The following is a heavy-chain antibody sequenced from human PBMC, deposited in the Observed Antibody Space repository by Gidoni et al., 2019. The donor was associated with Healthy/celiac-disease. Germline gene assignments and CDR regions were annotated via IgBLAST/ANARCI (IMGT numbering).Heavy chain of an antibody. Sequence: QVQLQQWGAGLLKPSETLSLTCAVYGGSFSGYYWSWIRQPPGKGLEWIGEINHSGSTNYNPSLKSRVTISVDTSKNQFSLKLSSVTAADTAVYYCARSRFYDILTGYEDDAFDIWGQGTMVTVSS. D-gene: IGHD3-9*01. J-gene: IGHJ3*02. V-gene: IGHV4-34*01. CDR1: GGSFSGYY. CDR3: ARSRFYDILTGYEDDAFDI. CDR2: INHSGST.